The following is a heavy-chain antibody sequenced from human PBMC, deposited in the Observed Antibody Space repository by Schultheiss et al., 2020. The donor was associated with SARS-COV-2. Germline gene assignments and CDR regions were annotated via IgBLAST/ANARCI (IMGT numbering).Heavy chain of an antibody. CDR3: ARGHDYGDYYYGMDV. Sequence: SETLSLTCTVSGGSISSYYWSWIRQPPGKGLEWIGYIYYSGSTNYNPSLKSRVTISVDTSKNQFSLKLSSVTAADTAVYYCARGHDYGDYYYGMDVWGQGTTVTVSS. CDR2: IYYSGST. CDR1: GGSISSYY. D-gene: IGHD4-17*01. V-gene: IGHV4-59*12. J-gene: IGHJ6*02.